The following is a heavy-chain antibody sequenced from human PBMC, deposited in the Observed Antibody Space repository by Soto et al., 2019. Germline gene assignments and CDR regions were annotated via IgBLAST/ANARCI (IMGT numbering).Heavy chain of an antibody. D-gene: IGHD6-13*01. V-gene: IGHV2-5*01. CDR3: AHSQKLGRNLFSYYYYYGMDV. Sequence: XGPTRMNPTQTLPLTCTFAWFSLITSGVGVGWIRQPPGKALEWLALIYWNDDKRYSPSLKSRLTITKDTSKNQVVLTMTNMDPVDTATYYCAHSQKLGRNLFSYYYYYGMDVWGQGTTVTVSS. CDR1: WFSLITSGVG. J-gene: IGHJ6*02. CDR2: IYWNDDK.